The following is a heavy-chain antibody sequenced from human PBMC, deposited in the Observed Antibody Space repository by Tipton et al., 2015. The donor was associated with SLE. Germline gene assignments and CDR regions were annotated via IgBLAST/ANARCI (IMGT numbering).Heavy chain of an antibody. J-gene: IGHJ6*03. D-gene: IGHD1-26*01. V-gene: IGHV4-34*01. CDR2: INHSGST. CDR3: ARAPLVGATPYMDV. CDR1: DGSFSGYY. Sequence: TLSLTCAVYDGSFSGYYWSWIRQPPGKGLEWIGEINHSGSTNYNPSLKSRVTISLDTSKNQFSLKLSSVTAADTAVYYCARAPLVGATPYMDVWGKGTTVTVSS.